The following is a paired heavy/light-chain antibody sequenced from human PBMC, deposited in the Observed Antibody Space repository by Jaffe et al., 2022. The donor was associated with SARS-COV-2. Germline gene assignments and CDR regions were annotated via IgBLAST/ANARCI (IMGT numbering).Heavy chain of an antibody. CDR2: IWYDGSQK. D-gene: IGHD6-13*01. Sequence: QVHLVESGGGVVQPGRSLRLSCAASGFRFSTYGMHWARQAPGRGLEWVAVIWYDGSQKYNADSVKGRFVISRDNSKNTLYLQMNSLRAEDTAIYYCVRGRAPAAGTFPPPRRPYYYDYLGMDVWGQGTTVTVSS. CDR1: GFRFSTYG. J-gene: IGHJ6*02. V-gene: IGHV3-33*01. CDR3: VRGRAPAAGTFPPPRRPYYYDYLGMDV.
Light chain of an antibody. CDR1: ALSRKY. Sequence: SYELTQPPSVSVSPGQTARITCSGDALSRKYTYWFQQKSGQAPVLVINEDTKRPSGIPERFSGSGSGTMATLTISGAQVEDEADYYCYSTDSSGNLGVFGGGTKLTVL. CDR3: YSTDSSGNLGV. CDR2: EDT. J-gene: IGLJ3*02. V-gene: IGLV3-10*01.